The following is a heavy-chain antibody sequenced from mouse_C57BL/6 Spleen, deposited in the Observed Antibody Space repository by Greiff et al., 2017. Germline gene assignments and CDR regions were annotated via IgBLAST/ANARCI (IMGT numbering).Heavy chain of an antibody. CDR1: GYTFTSYW. Sequence: QVQLQQPGTELVKPGASVKLSCKASGYTFTSYWMHWVKQRPGQGLEWIGNINPSNGGTNSNEKFKGKATVTVDKSSSTAYMQLSSLTSEDSAVYYCALTTVVSYWYCDVWGTGTTVTVAS. V-gene: IGHV1-53*01. CDR3: ALTTVVSYWYCDV. D-gene: IGHD1-1*01. J-gene: IGHJ1*03. CDR2: INPSNGGT.